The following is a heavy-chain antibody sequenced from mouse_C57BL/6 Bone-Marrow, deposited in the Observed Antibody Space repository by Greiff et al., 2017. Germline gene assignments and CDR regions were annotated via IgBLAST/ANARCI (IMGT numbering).Heavy chain of an antibody. Sequence: VQLQQPGAELVKPGASVKLSCKASGYTFTNYWMHWVKQRPGQGLEWLGMMHPNGGSPDYNEKFKSEATLSVDKSSRTAYMELSSLTSEDAAVYYCARSYDYDYYTMDYWGQGTSVTVSS. V-gene: IGHV1-64*01. J-gene: IGHJ4*01. D-gene: IGHD2-4*01. CDR3: ARSYDYDYYTMDY. CDR1: GYTFTNYW. CDR2: MHPNGGSP.